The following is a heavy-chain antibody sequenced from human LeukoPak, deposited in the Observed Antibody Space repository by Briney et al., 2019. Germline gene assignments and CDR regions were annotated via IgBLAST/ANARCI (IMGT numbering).Heavy chain of an antibody. CDR1: GGAVSGYY. J-gene: IGHJ5*02. CDR2: IYYSGTT. D-gene: IGHD3-3*01. V-gene: IGHV4-59*02. Sequence: SETLSLTCSVSGGAVSGYYWSWIRQPPGKGLEGIGYIYYSGTTNYNPSLKSRVTISVDTSKNQFSLKLSSVTAADTAVYYCARDTSAWSGYFDPWGQGTLVTVSS. CDR3: ARDTSAWSGYFDP.